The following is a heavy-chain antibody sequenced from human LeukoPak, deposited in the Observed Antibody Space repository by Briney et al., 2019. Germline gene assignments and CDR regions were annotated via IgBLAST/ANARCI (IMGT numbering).Heavy chain of an antibody. J-gene: IGHJ4*02. D-gene: IGHD3-22*01. CDR1: GFTFSSYA. Sequence: GGSLRLSCAASGFTFSSYAMSWVRQAPGKGLGWVSAISGSGGSTYYADSVKGRFTISRDNSKNTLYLQMNSLRAEDTAVYYCAKDGPGDYYDSSGFYNYWGQGTLVTVSS. CDR3: AKDGPGDYYDSSGFYNY. CDR2: ISGSGGST. V-gene: IGHV3-23*01.